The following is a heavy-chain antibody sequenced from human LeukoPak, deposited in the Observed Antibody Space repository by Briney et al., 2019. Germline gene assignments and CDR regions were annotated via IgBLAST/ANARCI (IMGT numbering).Heavy chain of an antibody. J-gene: IGHJ6*03. CDR1: GYTFTGYY. V-gene: IGHV1-2*02. Sequence: AASVKVSCKASGYTFTGYYMHWVRQAPGQGLEWMGWINPNSGGTNYAQKFQGRVTMTRDMSTSTVYMELSSLRSEDTAVYYCARSPTVIYYYYYMDVWGKGTTVTVSS. CDR2: INPNSGGT. CDR3: ARSPTVIYYYYYMDV. D-gene: IGHD4-17*01.